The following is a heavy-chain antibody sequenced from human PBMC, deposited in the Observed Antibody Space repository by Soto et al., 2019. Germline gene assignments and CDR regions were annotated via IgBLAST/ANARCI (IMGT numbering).Heavy chain of an antibody. CDR3: AADNDFWSGHYSFDY. V-gene: IGHV1-58*01. J-gene: IGHJ4*02. Sequence: SVKGSCKASGFTFSSSAVQWVRPARGQRLEWIGWIGVGNGNTNYAQKIQERVTITRDMSTSTAYMELTSLRSEDTAVYYCAADNDFWSGHYSFDYWGQGALVTVSS. CDR1: GFTFSSSA. CDR2: IGVGNGNT. D-gene: IGHD3-3*01.